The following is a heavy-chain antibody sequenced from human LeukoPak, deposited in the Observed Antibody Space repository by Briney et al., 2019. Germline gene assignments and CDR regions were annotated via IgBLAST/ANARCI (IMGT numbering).Heavy chain of an antibody. Sequence: PSETLSLTCTVSGGSISSYYWSWIRQPAGKGLEWIGRIYTSGSTNYNPSLKSRVTMSVDTSKNQFSLKLSSVTAADTAVYYCARDIVVVPAAMLHINWFDPWGQETLVTVSS. J-gene: IGHJ5*02. CDR2: IYTSGST. D-gene: IGHD2-2*01. CDR3: ARDIVVVPAAMLHINWFDP. V-gene: IGHV4-4*07. CDR1: GGSISSYY.